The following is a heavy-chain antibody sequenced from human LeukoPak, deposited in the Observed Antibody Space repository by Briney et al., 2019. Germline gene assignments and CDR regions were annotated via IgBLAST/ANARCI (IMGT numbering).Heavy chain of an antibody. CDR3: AGHTNWGSPFDN. V-gene: IGHV4-4*09. CDR1: GGSISSYY. J-gene: IGHJ4*02. D-gene: IGHD7-27*01. CDR2: IYTSGST. Sequence: SETLSLTCTVSGGSISSYYWSWIRQPPGKGLEWIGYIYTSGSTNYNPSLKSRVTISVDTSKNQFSLKLSSVTAADTAVYYCAGHTNWGSPFDNWGQGTLVTVSS.